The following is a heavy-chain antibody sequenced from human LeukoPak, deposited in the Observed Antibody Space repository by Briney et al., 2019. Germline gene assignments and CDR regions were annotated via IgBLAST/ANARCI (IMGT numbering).Heavy chain of an antibody. CDR2: IYYSGST. V-gene: IGHV4-59*01. CDR1: GGSISGYY. J-gene: IGHJ5*02. Sequence: SETLSLTCTVSGGSISGYYWSWLRQPPGKVLEWVGYIYYSGSTNFNPSLKSRVTISADTSKNQFSLKLTSVTAADTAVYYCARDPVGSNWFDPWGQGTLVTVSS. D-gene: IGHD3-10*01. CDR3: ARDPVGSNWFDP.